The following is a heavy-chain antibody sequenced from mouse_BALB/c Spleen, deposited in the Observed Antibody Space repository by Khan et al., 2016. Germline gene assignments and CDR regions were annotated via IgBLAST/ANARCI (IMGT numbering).Heavy chain of an antibody. V-gene: IGHV3-8*02. D-gene: IGHD1-2*01. J-gene: IGHJ3*01. CDR2: ISHSGDS. CDR1: GDSITSGH. Sequence: EVQLQESGPSLAKPSQTLSLTCSVTGDSITSGHWNWIRKFPGNKFDFMGYISHSGDSYYNPSLNSRLSITRDTSTNQYYLQLNSVTTEDTATYYCATCDYYGSAVAYWGQGTLVTVSA. CDR3: ATCDYYGSAVAY.